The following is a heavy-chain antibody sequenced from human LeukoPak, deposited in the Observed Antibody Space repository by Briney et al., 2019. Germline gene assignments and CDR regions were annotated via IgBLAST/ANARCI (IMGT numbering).Heavy chain of an antibody. V-gene: IGHV4-34*01. CDR3: ARGVQGAKAHY. J-gene: IGHJ4*02. Sequence: PSQTLSLTCAVYGGSFSGYYWSWIRQPPGKGLEWIGEINHSGSTNYNPSLKSRVTISVDTSKNQFSLKLSSVTAADTAVYYCARGVQGAKAHYWGQGTLVTVSS. CDR2: INHSGST. D-gene: IGHD1-26*01. CDR1: GGSFSGYY.